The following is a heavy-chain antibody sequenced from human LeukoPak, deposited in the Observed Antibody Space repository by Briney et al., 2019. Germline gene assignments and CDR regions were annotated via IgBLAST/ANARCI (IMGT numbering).Heavy chain of an antibody. CDR1: GFTVSSDH. CDR2: IYSAGST. D-gene: IGHD1-26*01. Sequence: GGSLRLSCAASGFTVSSDHMSWVRQAPGKGLEWASVIYSAGSTYYADSVKGRFTISRDNSKNTVYLQMNSLRAEDTAVYYCARVWELSLDYWGQGTLVTVSS. J-gene: IGHJ4*02. CDR3: ARVWELSLDY. V-gene: IGHV3-53*01.